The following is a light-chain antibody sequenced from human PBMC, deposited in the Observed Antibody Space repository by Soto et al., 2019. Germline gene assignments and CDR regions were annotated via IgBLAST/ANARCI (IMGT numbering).Light chain of an antibody. CDR1: QSVSSY. CDR2: DAS. Sequence: EIVLTQSPATLSLSPGERATLSCRASQSVSSYLGWYQQKPGQAPRLLIYDASNRATGIPARFSGSGSGTDFTLTISSLEPEEFAIYYCQQRINWPLTFGGGTKVEIK. J-gene: IGKJ4*01. V-gene: IGKV3-11*01. CDR3: QQRINWPLT.